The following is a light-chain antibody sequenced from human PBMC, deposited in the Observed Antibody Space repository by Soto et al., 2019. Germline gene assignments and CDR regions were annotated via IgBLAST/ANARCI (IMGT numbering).Light chain of an antibody. CDR2: DAS. CDR3: HKYHNLPLN. CDR1: QDISNY. J-gene: IGKJ4*01. Sequence: DSHITKSPSSLASSVGDRVTMTCHWSQDISNYLNWYQQKPGKAPKLLIYDASNLETGVPSRFSGSGSGTDFTFTISSMQPEDIEPYYRHKYHNLPLNSGGGKKVDIK. V-gene: IGKV1-33*01.